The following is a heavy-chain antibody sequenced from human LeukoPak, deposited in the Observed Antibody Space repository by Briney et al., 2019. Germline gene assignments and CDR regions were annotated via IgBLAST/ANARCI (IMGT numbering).Heavy chain of an antibody. V-gene: IGHV4-34*01. CDR3: ARARPRSIAAAGTSWFDP. CDR2: ISHSGST. CDR1: GGSFSGYY. J-gene: IGHJ5*02. D-gene: IGHD6-13*01. Sequence: PSETLSLTCAVYGGSFSGYYWSWIRQPPGKGLEWIGEISHSGSTNYNPSLKSRVTISVDTSKNQFSLKLSPVTAADTAVYYCARARPRSIAAAGTSWFDPWGQGTLVTVSS.